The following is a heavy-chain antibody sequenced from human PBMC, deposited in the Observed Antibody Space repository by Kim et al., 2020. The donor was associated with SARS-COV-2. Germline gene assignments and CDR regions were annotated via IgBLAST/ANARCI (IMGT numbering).Heavy chain of an antibody. D-gene: IGHD6-19*01. CDR1: GFTFSSYE. J-gene: IGHJ4*02. Sequence: GGSLRLSCAASGFTFSSYEMNWVRQAPGKGLEWVSYISSSGSTIYYADSVKGRFTISRDNAKNSLYLQMNSLRAEDTAVYYCARGFTRRQWLVPFDYWGQGTLVTVSS. V-gene: IGHV3-48*03. CDR3: ARGFTRRQWLVPFDY. CDR2: ISSSGSTI.